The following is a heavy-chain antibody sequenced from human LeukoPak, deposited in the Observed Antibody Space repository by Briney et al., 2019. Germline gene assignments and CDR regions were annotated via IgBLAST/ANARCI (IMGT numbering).Heavy chain of an antibody. Sequence: SSETLSLTCTVSGGSISSSSYYWGWIRQPPGKGLEWIGTIYYSGRTSYNPSLKSRVTISVDTSKNQFSLNLRSMTAADTAVYYCARLIMTTVTTPDAFDIWGQGTMVTVSS. CDR3: ARLIMTTVTTPDAFDI. V-gene: IGHV4-39*07. CDR2: IYYSGRT. D-gene: IGHD4-17*01. CDR1: GGSISSSSYY. J-gene: IGHJ3*02.